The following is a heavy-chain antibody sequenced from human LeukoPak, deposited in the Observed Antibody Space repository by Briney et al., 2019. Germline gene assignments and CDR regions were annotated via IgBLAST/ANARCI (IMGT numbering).Heavy chain of an antibody. Sequence: SQTLSLTCTVSGGSISGGDYYWTWIRQPAGKGLEWIGRIYTSGSTNYNPSLKSRVTMSVDTSKNQFSLKLSSVTDADTAVYYCARDAYYYDSSGSTRYFQHWGQGTLVTVSS. D-gene: IGHD3-22*01. J-gene: IGHJ1*01. CDR1: GGSISGGDYY. V-gene: IGHV4-61*02. CDR3: ARDAYYYDSSGSTRYFQH. CDR2: IYTSGST.